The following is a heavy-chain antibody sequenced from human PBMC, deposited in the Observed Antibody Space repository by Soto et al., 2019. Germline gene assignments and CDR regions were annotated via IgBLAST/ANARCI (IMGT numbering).Heavy chain of an antibody. V-gene: IGHV3-23*01. D-gene: IGHD4-17*01. Sequence: PEGSLILSCAASGFTFRNDCMTWARQAPGKGLEWVSSLLRSGSSAYYAGSVRGRFTISSDTSANSLYLQMDNLRAEDTAIYYCAKDAISGDGIWLMDSWGQGTVVTVSS. J-gene: IGHJ5*02. CDR3: AKDAISGDGIWLMDS. CDR2: LLRSGSSA. CDR1: GFTFRNDC.